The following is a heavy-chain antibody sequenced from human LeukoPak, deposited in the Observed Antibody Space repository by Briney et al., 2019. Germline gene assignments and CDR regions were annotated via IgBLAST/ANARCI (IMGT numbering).Heavy chain of an antibody. CDR3: AREATDCSGGSCYVYYYYMDV. V-gene: IGHV1-2*02. Sequence: ASVKVSCKASGYTFTGYYMHWVRQAPGQGLEWMGWINPNSGGTNYAQKFQGRVTMTRDTSISTAYMELSRLRSDDTAVYYCAREATDCSGGSCYVYYYYMDVWGKGTTVTVSS. D-gene: IGHD2-15*01. J-gene: IGHJ6*03. CDR1: GYTFTGYY. CDR2: INPNSGGT.